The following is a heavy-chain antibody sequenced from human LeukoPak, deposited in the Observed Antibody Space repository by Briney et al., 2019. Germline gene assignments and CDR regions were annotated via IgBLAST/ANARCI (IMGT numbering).Heavy chain of an antibody. J-gene: IGHJ4*02. D-gene: IGHD2-21*02. Sequence: SETLSLTCTVSGGSISSYYWSWIRQPPGKGLEWIGYIYYSGSTNYNPSLKSRVTISVDTSKNQFSLKLSSVTAADTAVYYCARSLAYRGGDCYWDYWGQGTLVTVSS. CDR2: IYYSGST. CDR1: GGSISSYY. CDR3: ARSLAYRGGDCYWDY. V-gene: IGHV4-59*01.